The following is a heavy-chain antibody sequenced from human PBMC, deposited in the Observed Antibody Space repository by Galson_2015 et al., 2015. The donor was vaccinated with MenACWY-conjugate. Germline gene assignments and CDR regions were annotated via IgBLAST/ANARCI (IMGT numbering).Heavy chain of an antibody. V-gene: IGHV5-51*01. CDR1: GFRFTSYW. D-gene: IGHD1-26*01. CDR2: IYPGDSGT. CDR3: ATTGYSGSYWDASDI. Sequence: QSGAEVKKPGESLKISCKGSGFRFTSYWIGWVRQMPGKGLEWMGIIYPGDSGTRYSPSFQGQVTISVDKSISTAYLQWSSLKASDTAMYYCATTGYSGSYWDASDIWGQGTMVTVSS. J-gene: IGHJ3*02.